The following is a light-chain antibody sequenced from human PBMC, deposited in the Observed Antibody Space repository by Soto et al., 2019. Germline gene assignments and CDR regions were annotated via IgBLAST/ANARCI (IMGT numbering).Light chain of an antibody. CDR3: QQYNTLWT. V-gene: IGKV1-5*01. Sequence: DIQMTQSPSTLSPSVGDRVTITCRASQSISSWLAWYQQKPGKAPKLLIYDASTLQSGVPSRFSGSGSGTEFTLTISSLQPDDFATYYCQQYNTLWTFGQGTKVEIK. CDR2: DAS. CDR1: QSISSW. J-gene: IGKJ1*01.